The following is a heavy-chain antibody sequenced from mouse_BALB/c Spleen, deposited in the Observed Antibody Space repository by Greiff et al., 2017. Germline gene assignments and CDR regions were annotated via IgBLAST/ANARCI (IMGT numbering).Heavy chain of an antibody. D-gene: IGHD4-1*01. CDR2: IDPETGGT. CDR1: GYTFTDHE. V-gene: IGHV1-15*01. J-gene: IGHJ3*01. CDR3: TKLAWFAY. Sequence: SGAELVRPGASVTLSCKASGYTFTDHEMHWVKQTPVHGLEWIGAIDPETGGTAYNQKFKGKATLTADKSSSTAYMELRSLTSEDSAVYYCTKLAWFAYWGQGTLVTVSA.